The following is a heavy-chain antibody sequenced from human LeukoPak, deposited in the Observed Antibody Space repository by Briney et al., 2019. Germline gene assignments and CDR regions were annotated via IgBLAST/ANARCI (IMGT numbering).Heavy chain of an antibody. CDR1: GFTVSRNY. CDR3: ARDGRAVTSNMDAFDI. V-gene: IGHV3-53*01. Sequence: GSLRLSCVASGFTVSRNYMTWVRQPPGKGLEWVSVIYSGGTIYYADSVKGRFTISRDNSKNTLFLQMNSLRVEDTAVYYCARDGRAVTSNMDAFDIWGQGTMVTVSS. J-gene: IGHJ3*02. CDR2: IYSGGTI. D-gene: IGHD4-17*01.